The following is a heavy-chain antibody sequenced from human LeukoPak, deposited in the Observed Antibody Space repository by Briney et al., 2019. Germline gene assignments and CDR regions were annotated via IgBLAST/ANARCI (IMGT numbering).Heavy chain of an antibody. CDR3: ARGEIAARLGC. J-gene: IGHJ4*02. D-gene: IGHD6-6*01. CDR1: GGSFSGYY. V-gene: IGHV4-34*01. CDR2: INHSGST. Sequence: SETLSLTCAVYGGSFSGYYWSWIRQPPGKGLEWIGEINHSGSTNYNPSLKSRVTISVDTSKNQFSLKLSSVTAADTAVYYCARGEIAARLGCWGQGTLVTVSS.